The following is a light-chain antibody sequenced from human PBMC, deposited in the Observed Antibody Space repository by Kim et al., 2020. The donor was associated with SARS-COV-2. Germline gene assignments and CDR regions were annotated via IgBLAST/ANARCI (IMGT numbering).Light chain of an antibody. CDR3: QQANSFPLT. J-gene: IGKJ4*01. CDR2: ATS. Sequence: ASVGDRVPITCRASLSVADWLAWYQQKPGKAPILLIYATSTLQSGVPSRFSGSGSGTDFTLTISSLQPEDFATYYCQQANSFPLTFGGGTKVDIK. V-gene: IGKV1-12*01. CDR1: LSVADW.